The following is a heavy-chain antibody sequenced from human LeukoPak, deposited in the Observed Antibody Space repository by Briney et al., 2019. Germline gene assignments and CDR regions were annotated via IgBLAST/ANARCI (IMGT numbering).Heavy chain of an antibody. CDR1: GGSISGYY. D-gene: IGHD1-26*01. J-gene: IGHJ4*02. CDR3: AREKYGGSNDY. Sequence: PSETLSLTCAVSGGSISGYYWSWIRQPPGKGLEWIGYIYYSGMSNYNPSLKSRVTISVDTSNNQFSLRLSSVTAADTAMYYCAREKYGGSNDYWGQGTLVTVSS. CDR2: IYYSGMS. V-gene: IGHV4-59*01.